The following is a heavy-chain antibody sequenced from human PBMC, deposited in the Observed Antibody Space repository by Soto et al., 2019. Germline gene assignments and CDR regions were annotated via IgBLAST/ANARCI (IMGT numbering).Heavy chain of an antibody. Sequence: GGSLRLSCVASGFTADDYAMHWVRHAPGKGLEWVANIKQEGSEKYYVDSVKGRFTISRDNAKNSLYLQMNSLRAEDTTVYYCARDLASTTIPNYWGQVTLVTVSS. J-gene: IGHJ4*02. D-gene: IGHD4-17*01. CDR3: ARDLASTTIPNY. V-gene: IGHV3-7*04. CDR2: IKQEGSEK. CDR1: GFTADDYA.